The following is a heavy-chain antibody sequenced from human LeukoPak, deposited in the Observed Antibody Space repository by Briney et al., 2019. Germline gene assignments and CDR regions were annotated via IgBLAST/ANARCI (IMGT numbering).Heavy chain of an antibody. D-gene: IGHD5-24*01. CDR2: ISSSSSYI. Sequence: SGGSLRLSCAASGFTFSSYSMNWVRKAPGKGLEWVSSISSSSSYIYYADSVKGRFTISRDNAKNSLYLQMNSLRAEDTAVYYCARDIAQVLVRDGYNLWGQGTLVTVSS. J-gene: IGHJ5*02. CDR3: ARDIAQVLVRDGYNL. CDR1: GFTFSSYS. V-gene: IGHV3-21*01.